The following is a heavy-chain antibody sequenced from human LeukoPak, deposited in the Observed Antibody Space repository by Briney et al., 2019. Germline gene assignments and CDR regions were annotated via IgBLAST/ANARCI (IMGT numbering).Heavy chain of an antibody. CDR2: ISHDGNNK. Sequence: GGSLRLSCAASGFPFSDYGMYWVRQAPGKGLEWLAVISHDGNNKYYADSVKGRITISRDNSMNTLYLQMNSLRAEDTAVYYCARDGGYTSGWYDYWGQGTLVTVSS. V-gene: IGHV3-30*03. D-gene: IGHD6-19*01. CDR3: ARDGGYTSGWYDY. J-gene: IGHJ4*02. CDR1: GFPFSDYG.